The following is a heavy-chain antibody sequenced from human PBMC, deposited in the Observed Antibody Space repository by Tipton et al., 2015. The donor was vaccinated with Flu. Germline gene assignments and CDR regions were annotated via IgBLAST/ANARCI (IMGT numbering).Heavy chain of an antibody. J-gene: IGHJ5*02. Sequence: LRLSCTVSGGSISSYYWSWIRQPAGKGLEWIGRIYTSGSTNYNPSLKSRVTMSVDTSKNQFSLKLSSVTAADTAVYYCARTLYYGSGSGGWFDPWGQGTLVTVSS. D-gene: IGHD3-10*01. V-gene: IGHV4-4*07. CDR3: ARTLYYGSGSGGWFDP. CDR2: IYTSGST. CDR1: GGSISSYY.